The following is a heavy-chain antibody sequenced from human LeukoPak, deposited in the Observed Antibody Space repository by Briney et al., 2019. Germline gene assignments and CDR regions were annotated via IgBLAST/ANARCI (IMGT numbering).Heavy chain of an antibody. V-gene: IGHV1-24*01. CDR3: ATDGGSGSYYYYYYGMDV. D-gene: IGHD3-10*01. Sequence: ASVKVSCKVSGYTLTELSMHWVRQAPGKGLEWMGGFDPEDGETIYAQKFQGRVTMTEDTSTDTAYMELSSLRSEDTAVYYCATDGGSGSYYYYYYGMDVWGQGTTVTVPS. J-gene: IGHJ6*02. CDR1: GYTLTELS. CDR2: FDPEDGET.